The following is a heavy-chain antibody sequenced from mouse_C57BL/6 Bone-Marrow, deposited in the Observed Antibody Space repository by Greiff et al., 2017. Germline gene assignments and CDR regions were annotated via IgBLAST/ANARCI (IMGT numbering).Heavy chain of an antibody. D-gene: IGHD1-1*01. Sequence: QVQLQQSGPELMKPGASVKLSCKASGYTFTSYDINWVKQRPGQGLEWIGWIYPRDGSTKYNEKFKGKATLTVDTSSSTAYMELHSLTSEDSAVYFCARDLTTVVANYAMDYWGQGTSVTVSS. CDR1: GYTFTSYD. CDR2: IYPRDGST. J-gene: IGHJ4*01. V-gene: IGHV1-85*01. CDR3: ARDLTTVVANYAMDY.